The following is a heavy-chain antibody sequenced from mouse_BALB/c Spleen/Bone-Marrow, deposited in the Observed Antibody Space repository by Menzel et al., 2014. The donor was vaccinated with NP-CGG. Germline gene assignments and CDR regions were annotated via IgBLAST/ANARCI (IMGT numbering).Heavy chain of an antibody. CDR2: IDPENGNI. CDR3: TRRGFDF. Sequence: EVMLVESGAELVKPGASVKLSCTASGFNIKDTYIHWVKRRPEQGLEWIGRIDPENGNIKYDPKFQVKATITADTSSNTAYLQLSSLTSEDTAVYYCTRRGFDFWGQGTTLTVPS. CDR1: GFNIKDTY. V-gene: IGHV14-3*02. J-gene: IGHJ2*01.